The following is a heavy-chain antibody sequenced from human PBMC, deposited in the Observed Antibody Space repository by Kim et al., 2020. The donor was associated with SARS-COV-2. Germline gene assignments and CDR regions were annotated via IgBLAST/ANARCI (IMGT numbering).Heavy chain of an antibody. D-gene: IGHD6-25*01. V-gene: IGHV3-21*01. CDR3: ARGPDSGLDY. Sequence: GGSLRLSCAASGFTFSSYSLNWVRQAPGKGLEWVSSISSSSSYIYYADSVKGRFTISRDNAKNSLYLQMNSLRAEDTAVYYCARGPDSGLDYWGQGTLVTVSS. CDR2: ISSSSSYI. CDR1: GFTFSSYS. J-gene: IGHJ4*02.